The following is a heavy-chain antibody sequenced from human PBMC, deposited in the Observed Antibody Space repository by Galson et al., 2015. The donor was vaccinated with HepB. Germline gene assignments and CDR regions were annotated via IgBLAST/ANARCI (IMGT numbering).Heavy chain of an antibody. D-gene: IGHD3-9*01. J-gene: IGHJ3*02. CDR2: IKQDGNEK. Sequence: SLRLSCAASGFTFSSYWMSWVRQAPGKGLEWVANIKQDGNEKYYVDSVKGRFTISRDNAKNSLYLQMNSLRAEDTAVYYCARAVTGYFPHDAFDIWGPGTMVTVSS. V-gene: IGHV3-7*03. CDR1: GFTFSSYW. CDR3: ARAVTGYFPHDAFDI.